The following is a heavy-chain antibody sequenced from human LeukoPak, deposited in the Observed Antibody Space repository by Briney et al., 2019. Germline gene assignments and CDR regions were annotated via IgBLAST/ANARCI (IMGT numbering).Heavy chain of an antibody. V-gene: IGHV1-69*04. D-gene: IGHD2-21*01. CDR2: IIPILGIA. CDR3: ARDPGGWGYLNDY. CDR1: GGTFSSYA. J-gene: IGHJ4*02. Sequence: SVKVSCKASGGTFSSYAISWVRQAPGQGLEWMGRIIPILGIANYAQKFQGRVTITADKSTSTAYMELNSLRSEDTAVYYCARDPGGWGYLNDYWGQGTLVTVSS.